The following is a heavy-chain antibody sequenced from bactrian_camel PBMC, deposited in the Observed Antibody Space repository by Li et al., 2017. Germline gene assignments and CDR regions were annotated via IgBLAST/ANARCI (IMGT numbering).Heavy chain of an antibody. CDR2: ITTSGSA. Sequence: VQLVESGGGSVQAGGSLKLSCVVSGYSSGYIFSNCGTGWYRQAPGKEREMVSTITTSGSATYADSVKGRFTISQEKPKNTLDLQMNSLKPEDTAMYYCTKDRSYGTRNWVQSTRGQGT. D-gene: IGHD7*01. CDR1: GYSSGYIFSNCG. J-gene: IGHJ3*01. CDR3: TKDRSYGTRNWVQST. V-gene: IGHV3S53*01.